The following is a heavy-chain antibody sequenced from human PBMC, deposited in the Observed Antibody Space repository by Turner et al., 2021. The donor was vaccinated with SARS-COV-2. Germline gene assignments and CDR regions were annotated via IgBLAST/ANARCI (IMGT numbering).Heavy chain of an antibody. Sequence: EVQLVESGGGLVKPGGSLRLSCAASGFTLSSYSMNWVRQAPGKGLEWVSSISSRISYIYYADSVKGRFTISRDNAKNSLYLQMNSLRAEDTAVYYCARDYYDFWSGKSFKHASFDYWGQGTLVTVSS. CDR2: ISSRISYI. V-gene: IGHV3-21*01. D-gene: IGHD3-3*01. CDR1: GFTLSSYS. CDR3: ARDYYDFWSGKSFKHASFDY. J-gene: IGHJ4*02.